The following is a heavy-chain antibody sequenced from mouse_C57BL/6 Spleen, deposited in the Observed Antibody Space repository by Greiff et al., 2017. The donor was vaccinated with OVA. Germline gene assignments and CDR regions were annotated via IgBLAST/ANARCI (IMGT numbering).Heavy chain of an antibody. J-gene: IGHJ4*01. D-gene: IGHD2-1*01. CDR1: GYTFTSYT. V-gene: IGHV1-4*01. CDR3: ARYGNYEDYAMDY. Sequence: VHLVESGAELARPGASVKMSCKASGYTFTSYTMHWVKQRPGQGLEWIGYINPSSGYTKYNQKFKDKATLTADKSSSTAYMQLSSLTSEDSAVYYCARYGNYEDYAMDYWGQGTSVTVSS. CDR2: INPSSGYT.